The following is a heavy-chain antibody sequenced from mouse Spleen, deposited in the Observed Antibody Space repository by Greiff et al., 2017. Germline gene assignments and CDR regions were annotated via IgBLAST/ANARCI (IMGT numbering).Heavy chain of an antibody. CDR1: GYTFTNYW. CDR3: ASGNGYDAWFAY. Sequence: QVQLKQSGAELVRPGTSVKMSCKASGYTFTNYWIGWAKQRPGHGLEWIGDIYPGGGYTNYNEKFKGKATLTADKSSSTAYMQFSSLTSEDSAIYYCASGNGYDAWFAYWGQGTLVTVSA. CDR2: IYPGGGYT. D-gene: IGHD2-2*01. V-gene: IGHV1-63*01. J-gene: IGHJ3*01.